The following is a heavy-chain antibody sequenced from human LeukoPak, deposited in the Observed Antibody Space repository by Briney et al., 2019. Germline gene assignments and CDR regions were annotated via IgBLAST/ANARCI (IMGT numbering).Heavy chain of an antibody. Sequence: SGGSLRLSCAASGFTFSNYEMNWVRQVPGKGLVWVSRINSDGSSINYADFVKGRFTISRDNAKNSLYLQMNSLRADDTAVYYCARAPPAAYAGIAVGLFDYWGQGTLVTVSS. D-gene: IGHD6-19*01. CDR2: INSDGSSI. CDR3: ARAPPAAYAGIAVGLFDY. V-gene: IGHV3-74*01. CDR1: GFTFSNYE. J-gene: IGHJ4*02.